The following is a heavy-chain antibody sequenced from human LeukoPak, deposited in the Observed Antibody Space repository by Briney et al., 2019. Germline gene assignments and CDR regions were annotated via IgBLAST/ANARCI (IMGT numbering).Heavy chain of an antibody. D-gene: IGHD3-9*01. J-gene: IGHJ3*02. V-gene: IGHV3-30*18. CDR3: ANNYDILTGYYWGAFDI. CDR1: GFTFSSYG. CDR2: ISYDGSNK. Sequence: GGSLRLSCAASGFTFSSYGMHWVRQAPGKGLEWVAVISYDGSNKYYADSVKGRFTISRDDSKNTLYLQMNSLRAEDTAVYYCANNYDILTGYYWGAFDIWGQGTMVTVSS.